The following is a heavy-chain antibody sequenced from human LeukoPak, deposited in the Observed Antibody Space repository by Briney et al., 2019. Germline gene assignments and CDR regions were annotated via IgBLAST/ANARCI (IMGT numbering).Heavy chain of an antibody. CDR3: AREWWYLDY. V-gene: IGHV3-7*05. D-gene: IGHD2-15*01. CDR2: IKEDGSDI. CDR1: GFTFSPYS. Sequence: GGSLRLSCAASGFTFSPYSMTWVRQAPGRGLEWVARIKEDGSDIHYVDSVKGRFTISRDNAKNSLYLQMNSLRVEDTAVYYCAREWWYLDYWGQGTLVTVPS. J-gene: IGHJ4*02.